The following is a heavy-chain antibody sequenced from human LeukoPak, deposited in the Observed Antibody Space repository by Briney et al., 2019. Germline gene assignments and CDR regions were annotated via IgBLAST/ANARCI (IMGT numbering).Heavy chain of an antibody. D-gene: IGHD4-17*01. CDR2: ISGSGGST. J-gene: IGHJ4*02. CDR1: GFTFTTYA. CDR3: AKKDHDYGVPLGY. V-gene: IGHV3-23*01. Sequence: PGGSLRLSCAASGFTFTTYAMTWVRQAPGKGLEWVSAISGSGGSTYYADSVKGRFTISRDNSKNTLYLQMNSLRAEDTAVYYCAKKDHDYGVPLGYWGQGTLVTVSS.